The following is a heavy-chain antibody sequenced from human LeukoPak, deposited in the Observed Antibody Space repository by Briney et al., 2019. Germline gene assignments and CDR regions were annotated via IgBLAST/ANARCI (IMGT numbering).Heavy chain of an antibody. J-gene: IGHJ4*02. CDR1: GGSISSYY. V-gene: IGHV4-4*07. D-gene: IGHD2-8*01. CDR3: ARLLFYCANGVCHAAFDY. CDR2: IYTSGST. Sequence: PSQTLSLTCTVSGGSISSYYWSWIRQPAGKGLEWIGRIYTSGSTNYNPSLKSRVTMSVDTSKNQFSLKLSSVTAADTAMYYCARLLFYCANGVCHAAFDYWGQGTLVTVSS.